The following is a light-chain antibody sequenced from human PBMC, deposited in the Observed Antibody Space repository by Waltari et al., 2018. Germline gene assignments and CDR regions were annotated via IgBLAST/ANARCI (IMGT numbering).Light chain of an antibody. CDR1: ALPKKY. J-gene: IGLJ2*01. Sequence: SYELTQPPSVSVSPGQTARITCSGDALPKKYAYWYQQKSGQAPLLVIYEDIKRPAGIAGRFSGSSSGTMATLTISGAHVEDEADYYCSSTDTSGNHRVFGGGTKLTVL. CDR3: SSTDTSGNHRV. V-gene: IGLV3-10*01. CDR2: EDI.